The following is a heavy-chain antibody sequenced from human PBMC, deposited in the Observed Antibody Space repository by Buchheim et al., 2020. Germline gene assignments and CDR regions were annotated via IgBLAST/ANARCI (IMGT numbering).Heavy chain of an antibody. Sequence: QVQLQQWGAGLLKPSETLSLTCAVYGGSFSGYYWSWIRQPPGKGLEWIGEINHSGSTNCNPSLKSRVTISEDTSKNQFSLKLSSVTAADTAVYYCARDSGDGYNYRYFDLWGRGTL. CDR2: INHSGST. V-gene: IGHV4-34*01. CDR3: ARDSGDGYNYRYFDL. D-gene: IGHD5-24*01. CDR1: GGSFSGYY. J-gene: IGHJ2*01.